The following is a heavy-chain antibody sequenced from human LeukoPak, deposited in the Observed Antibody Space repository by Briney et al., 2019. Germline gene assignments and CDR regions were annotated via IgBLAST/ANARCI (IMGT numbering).Heavy chain of an antibody. J-gene: IGHJ3*02. CDR1: GGSISSGGYS. V-gene: IGHV4-30-2*01. CDR3: ARDRGMATAAFDI. Sequence: SQTLSLTCAVSGGSISSGGYSWSWIRQPPGKGLEWSGYIYHSGSTYYNPSLKSRVTISVDRSKNQFSLKLSSVTAADTAVYYCARDRGMATAAFDIWGQGTMVTVSS. D-gene: IGHD5-12*01. CDR2: IYHSGST.